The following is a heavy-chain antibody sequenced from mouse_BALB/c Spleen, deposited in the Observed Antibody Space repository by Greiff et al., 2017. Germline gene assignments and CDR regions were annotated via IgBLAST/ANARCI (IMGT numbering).Heavy chain of an antibody. CDR2: ISYSGST. Sequence: EVQLQQSGPGLVKPSQSLSLTCTVTGYSITSDYAWNWIRQFPGNKLEWMGYISYSGSTSYNPSLKSRISITRDTSKNQFFLQLNSVTTEDTATYYCARGVLPPFAYWGQGTLVTVSA. V-gene: IGHV3-2*02. J-gene: IGHJ3*01. CDR3: ARGVLPPFAY. CDR1: GYSITSDYA. D-gene: IGHD2-14*01.